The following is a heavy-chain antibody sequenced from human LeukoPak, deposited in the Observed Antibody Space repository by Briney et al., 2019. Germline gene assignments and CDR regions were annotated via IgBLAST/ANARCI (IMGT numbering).Heavy chain of an antibody. J-gene: IGHJ4*02. CDR1: GYTFTGYY. D-gene: IGHD4-17*01. Sequence: ASVKVSCKASGYTFTGYYMHWVRQAPGQGPEWMGRINPNRGGTNYAQKFQGRVTMTRDTSISTAYMELSRLRSDDTAVYYCASTVTTELFDYWGQGTLVTVSS. CDR3: ASTVTTELFDY. CDR2: INPNRGGT. V-gene: IGHV1-2*06.